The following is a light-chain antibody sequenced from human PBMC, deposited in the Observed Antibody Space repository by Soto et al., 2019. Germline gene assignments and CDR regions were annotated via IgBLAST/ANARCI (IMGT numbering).Light chain of an antibody. Sequence: EIVLTQSPATLSLSPGERATLSCRASQSFSSYLAWYQQKPGQAPRLLIYGASSRATGIPDRFSGSGSGTEFTLTISSLQSEDFAVYYCQQYGSSPITFGQGTRLEIK. CDR3: QQYGSSPIT. V-gene: IGKV3-20*01. CDR1: QSFSSY. J-gene: IGKJ5*01. CDR2: GAS.